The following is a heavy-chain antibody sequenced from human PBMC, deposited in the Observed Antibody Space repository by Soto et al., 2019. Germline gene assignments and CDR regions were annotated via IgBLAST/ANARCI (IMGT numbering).Heavy chain of an antibody. D-gene: IGHD6-19*01. CDR1: GGSINSSSYF. CDR3: ARLYSSGSRNWFDP. V-gene: IGHV4-39*01. CDR2: IYYSGST. J-gene: IGHJ5*02. Sequence: PSETLSLTCSVSGGSINSSSYFWGWVRQPPGKGLEWIGSIYYSGSTYYNPSLRSRVTISVDTSKNQFSLKLSSVTAADTAVFYCARLYSSGSRNWFDPWGQGTLGTVS.